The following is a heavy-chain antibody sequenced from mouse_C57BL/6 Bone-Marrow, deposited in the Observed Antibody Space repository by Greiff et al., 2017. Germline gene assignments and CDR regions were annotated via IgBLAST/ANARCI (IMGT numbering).Heavy chain of an antibody. J-gene: IGHJ2*01. CDR2: IDPETGGT. V-gene: IGHV1-15*01. D-gene: IGHD2-14*01. CDR3: TREEYDDD. CDR1: GYTFTDYE. Sequence: VKLVESGAELVRPGASVTLSCKASGYTFTDYEMHWVKQTPVHGLEWIGAIDPETGGTAYNQKFKGKAILTADKSSSTSYTELRSLTSEDSAVDYCTREEYDDDWGKGTTLTVSS.